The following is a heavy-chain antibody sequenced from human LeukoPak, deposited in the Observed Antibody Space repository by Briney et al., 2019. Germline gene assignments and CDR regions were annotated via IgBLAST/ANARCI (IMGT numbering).Heavy chain of an antibody. CDR1: GGSISSYY. Sequence: PSETLSLTCTVSGGSISSYYWSWIRQPPGKGLEWIGYIYYSGSTNYNPSLKSRVTISVDTSKNQFSLKLSSVTAADTAVYYCARATYSSGWGYWGQGTLVTVSS. V-gene: IGHV4-59*01. J-gene: IGHJ4*02. CDR2: IYYSGST. D-gene: IGHD6-19*01. CDR3: ARATYSSGWGY.